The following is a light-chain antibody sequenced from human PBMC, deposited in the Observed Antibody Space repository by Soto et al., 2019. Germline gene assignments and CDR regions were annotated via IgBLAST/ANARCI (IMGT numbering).Light chain of an antibody. CDR3: QQYNYFWA. V-gene: IGKV1-5*01. CDR2: DAS. J-gene: IGKJ1*01. CDR1: QSISSW. Sequence: DIQMNQSPSTVSASIGDRVTITCRASQSISSWLAWYQQKPGKAPKLLIYDASNLESGVPSRFSGGGSGTEFSLTISSLQPDDFPTYYCQQYNYFWAFGQGTKVDI.